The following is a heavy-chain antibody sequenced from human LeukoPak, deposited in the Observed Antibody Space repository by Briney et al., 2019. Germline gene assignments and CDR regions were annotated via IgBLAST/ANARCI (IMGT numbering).Heavy chain of an antibody. Sequence: SETLSLTCTVSGGSISSGGYYWSWIRQPPGKGLEWIGYIYHSGSTYYNPSLKSRVTISVDRSKNQFSLKLSSVTAADTVVYYCATYSSHPGGVDNWFDPWGQGTLVTVSS. CDR1: GGSISSGGYY. CDR2: IYHSGST. J-gene: IGHJ5*02. D-gene: IGHD6-13*01. V-gene: IGHV4-30-2*01. CDR3: ATYSSHPGGVDNWFDP.